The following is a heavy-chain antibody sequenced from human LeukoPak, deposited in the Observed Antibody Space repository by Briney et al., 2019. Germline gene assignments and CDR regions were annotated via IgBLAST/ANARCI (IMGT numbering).Heavy chain of an antibody. J-gene: IGHJ4*02. D-gene: IGHD6-6*01. CDR2: IYYSGST. V-gene: IGHV4-31*03. Sequence: SQTLSLTCTVSGGSISSGGYYWSWIRRHPGKGLEWIGYIYYSGSTYYNPSLKSRVTISVDTSKNQFSLKLSSVTAADTAVYYCATARDGDYFDYWGQGTLVTVSS. CDR1: GGSISSGGYY. CDR3: ATARDGDYFDY.